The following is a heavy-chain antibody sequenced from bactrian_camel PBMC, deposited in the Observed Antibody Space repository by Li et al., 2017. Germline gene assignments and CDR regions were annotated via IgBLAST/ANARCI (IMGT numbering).Heavy chain of an antibody. CDR3: AAANGRGYCTTVDYTY. V-gene: IGHV3S1*01. CDR2: TYTGVGYGRT. D-gene: IGHD2*01. CDR1: KYPTSTYC. J-gene: IGHJ4*01. Sequence: VQLVESGGGSVQDGGSLKLSCIAAPKYPTSTYCMAWFRQGAGKQREAVATTYTGVGYGRTWYADTVKVRFIITLDDTKTTLELQMNGLEPKDTAMYYCAAANGRGYCTTVDYTYLGQGTQVTVS.